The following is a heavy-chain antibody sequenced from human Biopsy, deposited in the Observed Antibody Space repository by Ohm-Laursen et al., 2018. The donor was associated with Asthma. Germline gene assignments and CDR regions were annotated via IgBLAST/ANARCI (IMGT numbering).Heavy chain of an antibody. CDR1: GYTFIGCH. CDR2: INPNSGGT. J-gene: IGHJ5*02. D-gene: IGHD6-13*01. CDR3: ARGQKSAGDRWFDP. V-gene: IGHV1-2*06. Sequence: SSVKVSCNTSGYTFIGCHIHWMRQAPGQGLEWMGRINPNSGGTNYAQKFQGRVTMTRDTSISTAYMEVSRLRSDDTAVYYCARGQKSAGDRWFDPWGQGTLVTVSS.